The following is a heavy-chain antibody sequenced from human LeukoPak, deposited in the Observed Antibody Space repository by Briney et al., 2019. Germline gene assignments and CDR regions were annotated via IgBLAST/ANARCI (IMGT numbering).Heavy chain of an antibody. V-gene: IGHV3-23*01. CDR3: ARITYGDYASGMDV. CDR2: ISHSGDNT. D-gene: IGHD4-17*01. J-gene: IGHJ6*02. CDR1: GFTFSSYA. Sequence: GGSLRLSCAASGFTFSSYAMSWVRQAPGKGLEWVSVISHSGDNTYYADSVKGRFTISRDSSKNMLFLQMNSLRAEDTAVYYCARITYGDYASGMDVWGQGTTVTVSS.